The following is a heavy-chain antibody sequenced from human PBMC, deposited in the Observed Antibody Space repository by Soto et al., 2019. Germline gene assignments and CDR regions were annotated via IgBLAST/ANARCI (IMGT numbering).Heavy chain of an antibody. D-gene: IGHD2-2*01. Sequence: PSETLSLSCTVSGCSIISGDYYWSWIRQPPGKGLEWIGYIYYSGSIYYNPSLKSRVTISVDTSKNQFSLKLSSVTAADTAVYYCARDLKVVVPAATRGYNWFDPWGQGTLVTVSS. CDR2: IYYSGSI. V-gene: IGHV4-30-4*01. CDR3: ARDLKVVVPAATRGYNWFDP. J-gene: IGHJ5*02. CDR1: GCSIISGDYY.